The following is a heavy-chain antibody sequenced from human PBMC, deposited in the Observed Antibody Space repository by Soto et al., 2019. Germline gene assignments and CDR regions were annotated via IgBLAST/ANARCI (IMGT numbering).Heavy chain of an antibody. CDR1: GASLSRYY. D-gene: IGHD1-26*01. Sequence: QVVLQESGPGVVKPSDTLSLTCNVSGASLSRYYWSWIRQPPGKGLEWIGRIYPTGDTDYNPSLKSRISMSVDMSKKQFSLTLRSVTAADTAIYYCVRDGTKNLRDRFEPWGRGILVTVSS. J-gene: IGHJ5*02. V-gene: IGHV4-4*07. CDR2: IYPTGDT. CDR3: VRDGTKNLRDRFEP.